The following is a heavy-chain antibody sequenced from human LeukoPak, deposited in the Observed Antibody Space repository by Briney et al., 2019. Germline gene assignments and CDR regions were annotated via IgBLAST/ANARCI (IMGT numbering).Heavy chain of an antibody. V-gene: IGHV3-64D*06. D-gene: IGHD3-22*01. CDR3: VKEGPGYYDSSGYFAYFDY. Sequence: GGSLRLSCSASGFTFSSNSMHWVRQAPGKGLEYVSAISGNGGNTYYADSVKGRFTISRDNSKNTLYLQMSSLRAEDTAVYCCVKEGPGYYDSSGYFAYFDYWGQGTLVTVSS. CDR1: GFTFSSNS. J-gene: IGHJ4*02. CDR2: ISGNGGNT.